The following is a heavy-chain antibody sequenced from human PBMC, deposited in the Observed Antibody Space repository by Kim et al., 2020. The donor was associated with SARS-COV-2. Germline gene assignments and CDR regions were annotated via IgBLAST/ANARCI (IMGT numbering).Heavy chain of an antibody. J-gene: IGHJ3*02. CDR1: GGSISSSSYY. V-gene: IGHV4-39*01. Sequence: SETLSLTCTVSGGSISSSSYYWGWIRQPAGKRLEWIGSIYYSGSTYYNPSLKSRVTISVDTSKNQFSLKLSSVTAADTAVYYCARPGGDAFDIWGHGAMVTVSS. CDR3: ARPGGDAFDI. CDR2: IYYSGST. D-gene: IGHD3-10*01.